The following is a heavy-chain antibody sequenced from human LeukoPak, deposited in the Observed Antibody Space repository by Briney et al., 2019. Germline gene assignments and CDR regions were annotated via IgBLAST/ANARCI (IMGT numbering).Heavy chain of an antibody. J-gene: IGHJ3*02. D-gene: IGHD2-15*01. CDR1: GGSISSDGYY. CDR3: ARYRDSGGRLAFDI. CDR2: IYYSGTT. Sequence: ETSQTLSLTCTVSGGSISSDGYYWSWIRQLPGKGLEWTGYIYYSGTTYYNPPLESRVTMSVDTSKNQFSLKLSSVTAADTAVYYCARYRDSGGRLAFDIWGQGTMVIVSS. V-gene: IGHV4-31*03.